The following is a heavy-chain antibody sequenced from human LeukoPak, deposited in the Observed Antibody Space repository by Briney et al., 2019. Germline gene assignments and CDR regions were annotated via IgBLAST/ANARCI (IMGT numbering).Heavy chain of an antibody. J-gene: IGHJ4*02. Sequence: TGGSLRLSCGASGFTFSNHWMTWVRQAPGKGLEWVAQIKPDGTERYYVDSLGGRFTISRDNAKNSLFLQMNSLRAEDTAVYYCARSYVKTFDYWGQGTLVTVSS. CDR1: GFTFSNHW. V-gene: IGHV3-7*01. CDR2: IKPDGTER. CDR3: ARSYVKTFDY. D-gene: IGHD3-10*02.